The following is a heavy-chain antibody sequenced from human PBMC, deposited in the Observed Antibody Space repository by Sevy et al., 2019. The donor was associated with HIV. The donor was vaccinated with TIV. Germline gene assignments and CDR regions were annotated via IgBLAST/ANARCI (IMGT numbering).Heavy chain of an antibody. D-gene: IGHD4-17*01. Sequence: GGSLRLSCAASGFIFGDYYMAWVRQAPGKGLEWISYVSRGGFTIYYADSVEGRFSISRDDAKDSLFLQMDSLRAEDTAFYYCARGAHYGDANWGFDYWGQGALVTVSS. CDR1: GFIFGDYY. V-gene: IGHV3-11*01. CDR3: ARGAHYGDANWGFDY. J-gene: IGHJ4*02. CDR2: VSRGGFTI.